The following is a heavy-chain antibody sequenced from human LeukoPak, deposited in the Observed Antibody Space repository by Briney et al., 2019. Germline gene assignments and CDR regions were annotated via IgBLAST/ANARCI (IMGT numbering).Heavy chain of an antibody. J-gene: IGHJ4*02. CDR3: ARESQYYDFWTT. CDR1: GGSTSGYW. CDR2: VFQSGNT. D-gene: IGHD3-3*01. Sequence: SETLSLTCVISGGSTSGYWWSWVRQPPGEGLEWIGEVFQSGNTNYTPSLKSRVTISIDTSKNQFSLKVNSVTAADTAVYYCARESQYYDFWTTWGRGTLVTVSS. V-gene: IGHV4/OR15-8*02.